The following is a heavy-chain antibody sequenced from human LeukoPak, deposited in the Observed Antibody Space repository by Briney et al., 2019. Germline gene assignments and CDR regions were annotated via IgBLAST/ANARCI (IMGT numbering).Heavy chain of an antibody. CDR3: ARAGYSRTGTMYYYYGMDV. D-gene: IGHD1-1*01. CDR2: IGSSGSTI. V-gene: IGHV3-48*03. CDR1: GXTFSSYE. J-gene: IGHJ6*02. Sequence: PGGSLRLSCAASGXTFSSYEMNWVRQAPGKGLEWVSYIGSSGSTIYYTDSVKGRFTISRDNAKNSLYLQMNSLRAEDTAVYYCARAGYSRTGTMYYYYGMDVWGQGTTVTVSS.